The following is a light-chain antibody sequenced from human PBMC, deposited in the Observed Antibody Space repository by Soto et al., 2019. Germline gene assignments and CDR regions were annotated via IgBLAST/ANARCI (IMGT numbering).Light chain of an antibody. CDR3: QQYFSSPPYT. CDR1: QNLLFSSNNKNY. J-gene: IGKJ2*01. CDR2: WAS. Sequence: DIVLTQSPDSLTVSVGERATINCKSSQNLLFSSNNKNYLAWYQQKPGQPPKLLIYWASTRESGVPDRFSGSGSGTYFTLTITSLLAEDVAVYYCQQYFSSPPYTFGQETKLEIK. V-gene: IGKV4-1*01.